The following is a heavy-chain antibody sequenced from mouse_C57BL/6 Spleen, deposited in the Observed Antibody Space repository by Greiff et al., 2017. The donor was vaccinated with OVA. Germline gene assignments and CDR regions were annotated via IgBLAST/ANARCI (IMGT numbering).Heavy chain of an antibody. CDR2: IDPSDSYT. V-gene: IGHV1-59*01. CDR1: GYTFTSYW. J-gene: IGHJ2*01. Sequence: QVQLQQPGAELVRPGTSVKLSCKASGYTFTSYWMHWVKQRPGQGLEWIGVIDPSDSYTNYNQKFKGKATLTVDTSSSTAYMQLSSLTSEDSAVYYCARQGPDLDYWGQGTTLTVSS. CDR3: ARQGPDLDY.